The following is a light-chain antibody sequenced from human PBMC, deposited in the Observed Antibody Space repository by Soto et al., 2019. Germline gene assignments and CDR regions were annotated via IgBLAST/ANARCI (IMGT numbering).Light chain of an antibody. Sequence: QSALTQPRSVSGSPGQSVTISCTETSSDVGGYNYVSWYQQNPGKAPKLIIYDGSKRPSGVPDRFSGSKSGNAASLTISGLQAEDEADYYCCSYAASYTLIFGGGTKLTGL. CDR3: CSYAASYTLI. J-gene: IGLJ2*01. V-gene: IGLV2-11*01. CDR2: DGS. CDR1: SSDVGGYNY.